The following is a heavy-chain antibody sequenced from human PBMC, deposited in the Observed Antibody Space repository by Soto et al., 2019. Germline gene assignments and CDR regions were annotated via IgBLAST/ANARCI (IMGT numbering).Heavy chain of an antibody. Sequence: GGSLRLSCAASGFTFYSYAMSWVGQAPGKGLEWVSDMSGGGGTTYYADSVKGRFTISRDNSKNTLYLQMNSLRAEDTAAYYCAKVFTGSTFFDCWGQGTLVTVSS. V-gene: IGHV3-23*01. J-gene: IGHJ4*02. CDR1: GFTFYSYA. CDR3: AKVFTGSTFFDC. CDR2: MSGGGGTT. D-gene: IGHD3-16*01.